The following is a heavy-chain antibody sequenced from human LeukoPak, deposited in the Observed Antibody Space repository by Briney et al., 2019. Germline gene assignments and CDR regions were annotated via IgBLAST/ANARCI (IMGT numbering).Heavy chain of an antibody. D-gene: IGHD2-2*01. V-gene: IGHV1-69*05. Sequence: SVKVSCKASGGTFSGYAISWVRQAPGQGLEWMGRIIPIFGTANYAQKFQGRVTITTDESKSTAYMELSSLRSEDTAVYYCARDQYCSSTSCYLEFWFDPWGQGTLVTVSS. CDR1: GGTFSGYA. CDR2: IIPIFGTA. CDR3: ARDQYCSSTSCYLEFWFDP. J-gene: IGHJ5*02.